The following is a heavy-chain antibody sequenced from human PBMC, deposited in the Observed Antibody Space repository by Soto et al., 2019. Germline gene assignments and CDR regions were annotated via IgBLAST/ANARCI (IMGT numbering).Heavy chain of an antibody. CDR2: IWYDGSNK. CDR3: AREKWEKLWLVRGNYFDY. Sequence: QVQLVESGGGVVQPGRSLRLSCAASGFTFSSYGMHWVRQAPGKGLEWVAVIWYDGSNKYYADSVKGRFTISRDNSKNTLYLQMNSLRAEDTAVYYCAREKWEKLWLVRGNYFDYWGQGTLVTVSS. V-gene: IGHV3-33*01. J-gene: IGHJ4*02. D-gene: IGHD6-19*01. CDR1: GFTFSSYG.